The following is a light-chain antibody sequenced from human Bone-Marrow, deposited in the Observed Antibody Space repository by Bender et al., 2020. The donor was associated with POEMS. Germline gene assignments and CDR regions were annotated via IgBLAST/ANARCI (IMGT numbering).Light chain of an antibody. V-gene: IGLV1-44*01. CDR2: DND. Sequence: QSVLTQPPSASGTPGQRVTISCSGNRSNIGSNTVNWYQQLPGTAPKLLIFDNDQRPSGVPDRFSGSKSGTSASLAISGLQSEDEADYYCAAWDDSLNGPVFGGGTKLTVL. CDR1: RSNIGSNT. CDR3: AAWDDSLNGPV. J-gene: IGLJ3*02.